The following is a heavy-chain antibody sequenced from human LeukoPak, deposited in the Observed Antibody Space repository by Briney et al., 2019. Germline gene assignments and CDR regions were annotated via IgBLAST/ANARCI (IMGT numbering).Heavy chain of an antibody. CDR2: ISGRGDST. CDR1: GFIFSSFA. V-gene: IGHV3-23*01. CDR3: AKGISSTDYGGNFDY. Sequence: GGSLRLSCEASGFIFSSFAMSWVRQAPGKGLEWVSAISGRGDSTFYADSVKGRFTISRDNSKNTVYLQMNNLRAEDTAVYYCAKGISSTDYGGNFDYWGQGTLVTVSS. J-gene: IGHJ4*02. D-gene: IGHD4-23*01.